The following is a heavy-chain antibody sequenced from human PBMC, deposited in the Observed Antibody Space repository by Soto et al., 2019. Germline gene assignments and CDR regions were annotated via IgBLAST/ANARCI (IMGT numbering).Heavy chain of an antibody. CDR2: ISSSSSYI. CDR1: GFTFSSYS. V-gene: IGHV3-21*01. Sequence: EVQLVESGGGLVKPGGSLRLSCAASGFTFSSYSMNWVRQAPGKGLEWVSSISSSSSYIYYADSVKGRFTISRDNAKNSLYLQMNSLRAEDTAVYYCAGVDSSSWSIHTYYGMDVWGQGTTVTVSS. D-gene: IGHD6-13*01. CDR3: AGVDSSSWSIHTYYGMDV. J-gene: IGHJ6*02.